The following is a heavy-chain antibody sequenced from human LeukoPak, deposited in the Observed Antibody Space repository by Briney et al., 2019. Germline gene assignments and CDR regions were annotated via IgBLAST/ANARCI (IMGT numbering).Heavy chain of an antibody. D-gene: IGHD4-11*01. J-gene: IGHJ4*02. V-gene: IGHV4-59*08. CDR1: GASISSYY. CDR3: VRSEIDDYSRY. Sequence: SETLSLTCTVSGASISSYYWSWIRQPPGKGLEWIGYIYYSGSTNYNPSLKSRVTMSVDTARNQFSLKLTSVTAADTAVYYCVRSEIDDYSRYWGRGMLVIVS. CDR2: IYYSGST.